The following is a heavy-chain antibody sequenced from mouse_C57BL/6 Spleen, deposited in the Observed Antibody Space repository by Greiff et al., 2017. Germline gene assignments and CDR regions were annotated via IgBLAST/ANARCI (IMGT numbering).Heavy chain of an antibody. Sequence: VQLQQSGPVLVKPGASVKMSCKASGYTFTDYYMNWVKQSHGKSLEWIGVINPYNGGTSYNQKVKGKATLSVDKSSSTAYMELNSLTSEDSAVYYCARGPTVDYAMDYWGQGTSVTVSS. CDR2: INPYNGGT. CDR3: ARGPTVDYAMDY. J-gene: IGHJ4*01. CDR1: GYTFTDYY. D-gene: IGHD1-1*01. V-gene: IGHV1-19*01.